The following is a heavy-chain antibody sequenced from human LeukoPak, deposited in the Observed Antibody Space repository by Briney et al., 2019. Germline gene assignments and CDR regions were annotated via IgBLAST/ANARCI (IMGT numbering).Heavy chain of an antibody. D-gene: IGHD3-22*01. CDR2: INPNSGGT. Sequence: GASVKVSCKASGYTFTGYYIHWVRQAPGQGLEWMGWINPNSGGTNYAQKFQGRVTMTRDTSISTAYMELSRLRSDDTAVYYCARDPLNYYDSSGYYPFNFDPWGQGTLVTVSS. V-gene: IGHV1-2*02. CDR1: GYTFTGYY. J-gene: IGHJ5*02. CDR3: ARDPLNYYDSSGYYPFNFDP.